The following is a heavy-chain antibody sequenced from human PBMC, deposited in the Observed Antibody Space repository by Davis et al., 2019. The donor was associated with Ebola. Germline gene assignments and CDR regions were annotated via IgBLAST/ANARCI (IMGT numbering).Heavy chain of an antibody. V-gene: IGHV4-30-4*07. CDR3: ARGGHRWLRLIDY. J-gene: IGHJ4*02. CDR1: GGSISSGGYS. D-gene: IGHD5-12*01. Sequence: SETLSLTCAVSGGSISSGGYSWSWIRQPPGKGLEWIGYIYYSGSTYYNPSLKSRVTISVDTSKNQFSLKLSSVTAADTAVYYCARGGHRWLRLIDYWGQGTLVTVSS. CDR2: IYYSGST.